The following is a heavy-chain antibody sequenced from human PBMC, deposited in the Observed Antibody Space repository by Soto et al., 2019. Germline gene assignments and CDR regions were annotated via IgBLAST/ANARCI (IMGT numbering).Heavy chain of an antibody. CDR2: ISGSGGST. CDR3: TKDRAPSDV. Sequence: PGGSLRLSCAASGFIFSNIAMSWVRQVPGKGLEWVSAISGSGGSTYYADSVKGRFTISRDNSKNTLYLQMNSLRAEDTAVYYCTKDRAPSDVWGQGTTVTVS. CDR1: GFIFSNIA. J-gene: IGHJ6*02. V-gene: IGHV3-23*01.